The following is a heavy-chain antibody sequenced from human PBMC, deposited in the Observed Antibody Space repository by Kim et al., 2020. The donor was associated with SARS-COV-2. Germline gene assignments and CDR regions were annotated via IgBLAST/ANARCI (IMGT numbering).Heavy chain of an antibody. CDR3: ARDLGIAVAGLDY. Sequence: YAQKFQGRVTITRDTSTGTVYMELSSLRSEDTAVYYCARDLGIAVAGLDYWGPGTLVTVSS. V-gene: IGHV1-46*01. D-gene: IGHD6-19*01. J-gene: IGHJ4*02.